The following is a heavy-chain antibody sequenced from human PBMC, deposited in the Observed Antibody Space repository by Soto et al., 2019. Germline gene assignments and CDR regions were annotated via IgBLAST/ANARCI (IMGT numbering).Heavy chain of an antibody. V-gene: IGHV1-3*01. Sequence: QIQLMQSGAEVKKPGASVKVSCKASGYTFTSYGIHWVRQAPGQRLEWTGWINAGNGNTKYSETFQGRVTITRDTSAGTAYLELSSLRSEDTAVYYCARDPNDSSAYYHHYYYGMDVRGQGTTVTVSS. J-gene: IGHJ6*02. CDR2: INAGNGNT. CDR1: GYTFTSYG. CDR3: ARDPNDSSAYYHHYYYGMDV. D-gene: IGHD3-22*01.